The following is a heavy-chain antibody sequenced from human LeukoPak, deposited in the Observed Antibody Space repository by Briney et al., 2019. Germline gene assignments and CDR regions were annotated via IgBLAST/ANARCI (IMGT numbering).Heavy chain of an antibody. V-gene: IGHV3-30*03. D-gene: IGHD2-2*01. CDR1: GFTFSSYG. J-gene: IGHJ6*03. CDR2: ISYDGSNK. Sequence: GGSLRLSCAASGFTFSSYGMHWVRQAPGKGLEWVAVISYDGSNKYYADSVKGRFTISRDNSKNTLYLQMNSLRAEDTAVYYCARGTVVPAATGGRGNYYYYYMDVWGKGTTVTVSS. CDR3: ARGTVVPAATGGRGNYYYYYMDV.